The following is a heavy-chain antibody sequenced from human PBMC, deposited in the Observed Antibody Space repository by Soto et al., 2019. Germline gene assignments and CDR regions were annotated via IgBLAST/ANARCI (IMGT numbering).Heavy chain of an antibody. V-gene: IGHV3-21*01. Sequence: EVQLVESGGGLVKPGGSLRLSCAASGFTFSSYSMNWVRQAPGKGLEWVSSISTSSSYIYYADSVEGRFTISRDNAKNSLYLQMNSRRAEDTAVYYCARDQLELLYTYYYYGMDVWGQGTTVTVSS. CDR2: ISTSSSYI. CDR1: GFTFSSYS. J-gene: IGHJ6*02. D-gene: IGHD1-7*01. CDR3: ARDQLELLYTYYYYGMDV.